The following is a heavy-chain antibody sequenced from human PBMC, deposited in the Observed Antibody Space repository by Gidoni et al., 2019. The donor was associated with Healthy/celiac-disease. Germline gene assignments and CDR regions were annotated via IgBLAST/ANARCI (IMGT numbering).Heavy chain of an antibody. V-gene: IGHV1-3*01. Sequence: QVQLVQSGAEVKKPGASVKASCTASGYTFTRYAMHWVRQAPGQRLEWMGWINAGNGNTKYSQKFQGRVTITRDTSASTAYMELSSLRSEDTAVYYCGSGPLTMVRGVDWGQGTLVTVSS. CDR2: INAGNGNT. CDR3: GSGPLTMVRGVD. CDR1: GYTFTRYA. D-gene: IGHD3-10*01. J-gene: IGHJ4*02.